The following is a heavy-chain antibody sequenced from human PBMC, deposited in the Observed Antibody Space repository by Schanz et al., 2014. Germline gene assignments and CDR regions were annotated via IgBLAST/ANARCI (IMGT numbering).Heavy chain of an antibody. CDR1: GHPFTAYY. CDR3: AREGTIIRGLTGWFDP. J-gene: IGHJ5*02. D-gene: IGHD3-10*01. Sequence: QVQLVQSGAEVKKPGASVKVSCKASGHPFTAYYMHWVRQAPGQGLEWMGRINPNSGGTNYAENFQGRVTVTRDTSISTAYMELGSLRFDDTAVYYCAREGTIIRGLTGWFDPWGQGTLVTVSS. CDR2: INPNSGGT. V-gene: IGHV1-2*06.